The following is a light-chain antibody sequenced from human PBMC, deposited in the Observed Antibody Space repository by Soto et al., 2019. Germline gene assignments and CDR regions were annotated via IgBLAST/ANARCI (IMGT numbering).Light chain of an antibody. CDR1: SRDVGGYNY. Sequence: QSVLIQPASVSGSPGQSITISCTGTSRDVGGYNYVSWYQQHPGKAPKLMIYEVSYRPSGVSSRFSGSKSGNTASLTISGLQAEDEADYYCSSYTSSSTLVFGTGTKLTVL. CDR2: EVS. CDR3: SSYTSSSTLV. J-gene: IGLJ1*01. V-gene: IGLV2-14*01.